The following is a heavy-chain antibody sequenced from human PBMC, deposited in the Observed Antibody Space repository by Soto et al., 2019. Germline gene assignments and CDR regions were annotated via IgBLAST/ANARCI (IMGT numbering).Heavy chain of an antibody. CDR2: ISYDGSNK. J-gene: IGHJ6*02. D-gene: IGHD3-3*01. Sequence: GGSLRLCCSASGFTFTSYGMDWVRQAPGKGLEWVAVISYDGSNKYYADSVKGRFTISRDNSKNTLYLQMNSLRAEDTAVYYCGKAGRHDFWSGYMDYYYGMDVRGQGTTVTVSS. CDR3: GKAGRHDFWSGYMDYYYGMDV. CDR1: GFTFTSYG. V-gene: IGHV3-30*18.